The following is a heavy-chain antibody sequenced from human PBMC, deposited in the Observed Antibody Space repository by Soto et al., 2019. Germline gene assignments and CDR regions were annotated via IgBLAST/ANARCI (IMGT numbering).Heavy chain of an antibody. Sequence: QVQLQESGPGLVRPSETLSLTCTVSGGSINTYYWSWLRQPPGTGLEGIVYIFYSGSTNYNPSLKSRVTLSVDTSKNQFSLKMTSVTAADTAVYYCARHRSATGAEFDPWGQGSLVTVSS. V-gene: IGHV4-59*08. D-gene: IGHD2-8*02. CDR3: ARHRSATGAEFDP. CDR2: IFYSGST. J-gene: IGHJ5*02. CDR1: GGSINTYY.